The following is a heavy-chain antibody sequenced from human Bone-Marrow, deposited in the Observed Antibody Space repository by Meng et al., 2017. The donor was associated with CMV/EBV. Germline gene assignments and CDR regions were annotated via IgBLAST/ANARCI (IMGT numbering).Heavy chain of an antibody. J-gene: IGHJ6*02. CDR2: IYHSGST. V-gene: IGHV4-38-2*02. D-gene: IGHD3/OR15-3a*01. Sequence: GSLRLSCTVSGYSISSGYYWGWIRQPPGKGLEWIGSIYHSGSTYYNPSLKSRVTISVDTSKNQFSLKLSSVTAADTAVYYCARQDRSNFGMDVWGQGTTVTVSS. CDR1: GYSISSGYY. CDR3: ARQDRSNFGMDV.